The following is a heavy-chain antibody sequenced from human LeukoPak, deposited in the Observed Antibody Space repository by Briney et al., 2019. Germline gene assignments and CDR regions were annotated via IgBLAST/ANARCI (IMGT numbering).Heavy chain of an antibody. CDR2: SNPNSGGT. CDR3: ARMQYYDFWSGYYTSWFDP. D-gene: IGHD3-3*01. CDR1: GYTFTGYY. Sequence: GSVKVSCKASGYTFTGYYMHWVRQAPGQGLEWMGWSNPNSGGTNYAQKFQGRVTMTRDTSTSTAYVELSRLRSEDTAVYYCARMQYYDFWSGYYTSWFDPWGQGTLVTVSS. V-gene: IGHV1-2*02. J-gene: IGHJ5*02.